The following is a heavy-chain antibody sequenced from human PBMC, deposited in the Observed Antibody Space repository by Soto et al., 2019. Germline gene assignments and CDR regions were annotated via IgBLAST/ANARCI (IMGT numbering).Heavy chain of an antibody. CDR2: ISYDGSNK. CDR3: ARGTSFYGDYSYFDS. D-gene: IGHD4-17*01. V-gene: IGHV3-30-3*01. J-gene: IGHJ4*02. Sequence: QVQLVESGGGVVQPGRSLRLSCAASGFTFSSYAMHWVRQAPGKGLEWVAVISYDGSNKYYADSVKGRFTISRDNSXXTLYLQMNSLRAEDTAVYYCARGTSFYGDYSYFDSWGQGTLVTVSS. CDR1: GFTFSSYA.